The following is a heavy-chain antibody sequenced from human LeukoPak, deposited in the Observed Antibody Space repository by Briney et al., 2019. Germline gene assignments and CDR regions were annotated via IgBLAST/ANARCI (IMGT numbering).Heavy chain of an antibody. CDR1: GFTFSSYA. CDR3: AKKTPYYNPFDF. V-gene: IGHV3-23*01. Sequence: PGGSLRLSCAASGFTFSSYAMSWVRQAPGKGLEWVSIISTSGDATYYADPVKGRFAISRDNSKNTLYLQMISLRAEDTAVYYCAKKTPYYNPFDFWGQGTLVTVSS. CDR2: ISTSGDAT. D-gene: IGHD3-22*01. J-gene: IGHJ4*02.